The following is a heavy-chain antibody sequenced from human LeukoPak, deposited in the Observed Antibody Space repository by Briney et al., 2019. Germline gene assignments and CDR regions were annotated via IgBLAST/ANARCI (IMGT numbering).Heavy chain of an antibody. CDR3: AADGGGLSSVLTPTGSPSDY. D-gene: IGHD4-23*01. Sequence: ASVTLFYTVPGYTLNELSIRWVRRAPGKGLERMGGFDPADGETVYAHRFQGRLTMTEDTSTNTGYMELTSLRSEDTAVYYCAADGGGLSSVLTPTGSPSDYWGAASLLTVSS. V-gene: IGHV1-24*01. CDR2: FDPADGET. J-gene: IGHJ4*01. CDR1: GYTLNELS.